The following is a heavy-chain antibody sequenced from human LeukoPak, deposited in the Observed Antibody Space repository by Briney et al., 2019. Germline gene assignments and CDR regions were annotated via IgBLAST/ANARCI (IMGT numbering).Heavy chain of an antibody. J-gene: IGHJ6*03. CDR3: ARGLQQLVRGYNYYFMDV. CDR1: AFTVSSYS. CDR2: VSISSSSI. D-gene: IGHD6-13*01. Sequence: GGCVCPSCAASAFTVSSYSMNWVRLPPREGREWVSYVSISSSSIYYAASVRGPFTISRDNAKYSLYLQKNSLRAEDTAVYYCARGLQQLVRGYNYYFMDVWGKGTTVTVSS. V-gene: IGHV3-48*01.